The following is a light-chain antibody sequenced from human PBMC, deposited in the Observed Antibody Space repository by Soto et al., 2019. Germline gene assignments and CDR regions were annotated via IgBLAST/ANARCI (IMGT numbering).Light chain of an antibody. J-gene: IGKJ1*01. CDR3: QQYNSYPWP. CDR1: QSISSW. V-gene: IGKV1-5*03. CDR2: KAS. Sequence: DIQMTQSPSTLSASVGDRVTITCRASQSISSWLAWYQQKPGKAPKLLIYKASSLESGVPSRFSSSGSGTEFTLTISSLKPDDFATYYCQQYNSYPWPFGQGPKVEI.